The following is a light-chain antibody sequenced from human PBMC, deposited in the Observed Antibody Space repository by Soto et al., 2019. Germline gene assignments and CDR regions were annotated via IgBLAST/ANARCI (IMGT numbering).Light chain of an antibody. V-gene: IGKV1-5*01. J-gene: IGKJ5*01. CDR2: DAS. Sequence: DIQMTQSPSTLSASVGDRVTITCRASQSIDSWLAWYQQKPGKAPKLLIYDASNLESGVPSRFSGSGSGTEFTLTISSLQPDDFATYYCQQYNSYPITFGQGTRREIK. CDR1: QSIDSW. CDR3: QQYNSYPIT.